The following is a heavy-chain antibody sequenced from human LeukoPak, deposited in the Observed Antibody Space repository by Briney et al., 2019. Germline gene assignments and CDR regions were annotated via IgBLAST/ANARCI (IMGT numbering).Heavy chain of an antibody. V-gene: IGHV3-48*01. CDR2: ISSSSSTI. CDR1: GFTFSSYS. Sequence: PGGSLRLSCAASGFTFSSYSMNWVRQAPGKGLEWVSYISSSSSTIYYADSVKGRFTISRDNAKNSLYLQMNSLRAEDTAVYCCARDKVVPAATFDYWGQGTLVTVSS. CDR3: ARDKVVPAATFDY. J-gene: IGHJ4*02. D-gene: IGHD2-2*01.